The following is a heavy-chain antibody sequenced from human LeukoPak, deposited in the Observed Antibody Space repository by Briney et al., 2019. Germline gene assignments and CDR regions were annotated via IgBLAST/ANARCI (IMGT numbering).Heavy chain of an antibody. V-gene: IGHV4-39*07. Sequence: SETLSLTCTVSGGSISSSSYYWGWIRQPPGKGLEWIGSIYYSGSTYDNPSLKSRVTISVETSKNQFSLKLSSVTAADTAVYYCERVSVMGSYDSSGTFDYWGQGTLVTVSS. D-gene: IGHD3-22*01. J-gene: IGHJ4*02. CDR3: ERVSVMGSYDSSGTFDY. CDR1: GGSISSSSYY. CDR2: IYYSGST.